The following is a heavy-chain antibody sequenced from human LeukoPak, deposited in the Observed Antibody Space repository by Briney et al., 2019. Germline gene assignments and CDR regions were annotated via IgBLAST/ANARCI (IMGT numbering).Heavy chain of an antibody. D-gene: IGHD1-1*01. Sequence: ASVKVSCKVSGYTLTELSMHWVRQAPGKGLEWMGGFDPEDGETIYAQKFQGRVTMTEDTSTDTAYMELSSLRSEDTAAYYCAILSVSSWNDAFDIWGQGTMVTVSS. J-gene: IGHJ3*02. CDR2: FDPEDGET. V-gene: IGHV1-24*01. CDR3: AILSVSSWNDAFDI. CDR1: GYTLTELS.